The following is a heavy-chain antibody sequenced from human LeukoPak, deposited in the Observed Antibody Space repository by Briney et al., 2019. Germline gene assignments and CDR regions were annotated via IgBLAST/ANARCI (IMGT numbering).Heavy chain of an antibody. CDR1: GGSFSGYY. D-gene: IGHD6-19*01. CDR2: INHSGST. J-gene: IGHJ4*02. CDR3: ASLKRVAGPYFDY. Sequence: SETLSLTCAVYGGSFSGYYWSWIRQPPGKGLXXIGEINHSGSTNYNPSLKSRVTISVDTSKNQFSLKLSSVTAADTAVYYCASLKRVAGPYFDYWGQGTLVTVSS. V-gene: IGHV4-34*01.